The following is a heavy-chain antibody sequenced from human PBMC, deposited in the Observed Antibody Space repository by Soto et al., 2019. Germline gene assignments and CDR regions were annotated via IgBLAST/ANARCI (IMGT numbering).Heavy chain of an antibody. V-gene: IGHV5-51*01. Sequence: GESLKTSCQVSGYTFTIYWIGWVRQIPGKGLEWMGIIYPSDSDTRYSPSFQGQVTISADQSINTAYLQWDSLKASDTAIYYCARPANTVADHFDLWGQGTPVTVSS. CDR3: ARPANTVADHFDL. CDR2: IYPSDSDT. J-gene: IGHJ4*02. CDR1: GYTFTIYW. D-gene: IGHD4-17*01.